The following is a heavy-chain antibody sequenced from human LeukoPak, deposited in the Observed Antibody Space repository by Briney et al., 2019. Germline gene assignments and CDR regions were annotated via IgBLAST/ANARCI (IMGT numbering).Heavy chain of an antibody. CDR3: ARDRGLSSWYFDY. D-gene: IGHD6-13*01. CDR1: GYTFTAYY. J-gene: IGHJ4*02. V-gene: IGHV1-2*07. CDR2: INPNSGGT. Sequence: ASVKVSCTASGYTFTAYYMHWVRQAPGQGLEWMGWINPNSGGTNYAHKFQGRVTMTRDTSTSTAYMELSRLRSDDTAVYYCARDRGLSSWYFDYWGQGTLVTVSS.